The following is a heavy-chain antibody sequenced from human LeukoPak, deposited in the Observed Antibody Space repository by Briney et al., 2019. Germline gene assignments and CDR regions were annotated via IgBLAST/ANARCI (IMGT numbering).Heavy chain of an antibody. CDR3: AKDVRAAAAQLFAFDI. CDR2: ISWNSGSI. V-gene: IGHV3-9*01. Sequence: GGSLRLSCAASGFTFDDYAMHWVRRAPGKGLEWVSGISWNSGSIGYADSVKGRFTISRDNAKNSLYLQMNSLRAEDTALYYCAKDVRAAAAQLFAFDIWGQGTMVTVSS. D-gene: IGHD6-13*01. J-gene: IGHJ3*02. CDR1: GFTFDDYA.